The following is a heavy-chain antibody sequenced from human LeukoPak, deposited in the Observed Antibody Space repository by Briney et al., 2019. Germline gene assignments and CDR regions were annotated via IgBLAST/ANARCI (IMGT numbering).Heavy chain of an antibody. Sequence: GGSLRLSCAASGFTFSDYYVSWIRQAPGKGLEWVSYISSSSSYTNYADSVKGRFTISRDNAKNSLYLQMNSLRAEDTAVYYCARDESSSWLFDYWGQGTLVTVSS. CDR2: ISSSSSYT. J-gene: IGHJ4*02. CDR3: ARDESSSWLFDY. CDR1: GFTFSDYY. D-gene: IGHD6-13*01. V-gene: IGHV3-11*05.